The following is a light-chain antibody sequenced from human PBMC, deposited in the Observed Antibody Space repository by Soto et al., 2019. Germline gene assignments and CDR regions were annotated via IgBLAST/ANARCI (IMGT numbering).Light chain of an antibody. CDR3: ETWDTNVVV. V-gene: IGLV4-60*02. CDR1: SGHSTYI. CDR2: LEGSGSY. J-gene: IGLJ2*01. Sequence: QLVLTQSSSASASLGSSVKLTCTLSSGHSTYIIAWHQQQPGKAPRYLMKLEGSGSYNKGSGIPDRFSGSSSGADRYLTISNLQFEDEADYYCETWDTNVVVFDGGTKLTVL.